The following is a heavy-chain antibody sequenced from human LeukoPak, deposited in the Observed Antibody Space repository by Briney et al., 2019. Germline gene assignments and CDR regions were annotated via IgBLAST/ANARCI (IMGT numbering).Heavy chain of an antibody. CDR2: INQDGSQK. Sequence: PGGSLRLSSATSGFTLSNFWMSWVRQAPGKGLEWVADINQDGSQKYYRDSVKGRFTISRDNAKNSLYLEMNSLSAEDTAVYYCARDRGWLQSDYWGQGALVTVSS. CDR3: ARDRGWLQSDY. CDR1: GFTLSNFW. V-gene: IGHV3-7*03. D-gene: IGHD5-24*01. J-gene: IGHJ4*02.